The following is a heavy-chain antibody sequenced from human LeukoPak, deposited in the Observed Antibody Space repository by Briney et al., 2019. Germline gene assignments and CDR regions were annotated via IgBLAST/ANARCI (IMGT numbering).Heavy chain of an antibody. Sequence: PGGSLRLSCAASGFTFSSYAMSWVRQAPGKGLEWVSPISSSGVSTYYADSVEGRFTISRDNSKNTLYLQMNSLRAEDTAVYYCARDRPFDYWGQGTLVTVSS. CDR3: ARDRPFDY. J-gene: IGHJ4*02. V-gene: IGHV3-23*01. CDR1: GFTFSSYA. CDR2: ISSSGVST.